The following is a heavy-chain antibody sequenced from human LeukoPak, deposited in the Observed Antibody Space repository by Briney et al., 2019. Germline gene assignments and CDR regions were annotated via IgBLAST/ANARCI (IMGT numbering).Heavy chain of an antibody. J-gene: IGHJ3*01. D-gene: IGHD3-16*01. CDR2: INHDGDST. Sequence: TGGSLRLSCAASGFIFSRHWMHWVRQAPGKGLVWVSRINHDGDSTNYADSVTGRFTISRDNAKNTLYLEMNSLTGEDTAVYYCVREEDGDYVGAFDVWGQGTMVTVSS. V-gene: IGHV3-74*01. CDR1: GFIFSRHW. CDR3: VREEDGDYVGAFDV.